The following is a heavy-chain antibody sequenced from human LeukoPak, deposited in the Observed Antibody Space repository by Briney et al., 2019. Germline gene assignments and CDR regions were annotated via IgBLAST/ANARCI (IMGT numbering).Heavy chain of an antibody. D-gene: IGHD2-2*01. CDR3: AREPRYCSTTSCYPTGWFDP. CDR2: INTNTGNP. J-gene: IGHJ5*02. V-gene: IGHV7-4-1*02. Sequence: ASVTVSFKASGYTFISYAMNWVRQAPGQGLEWVGWINTNTGNPTYAQDFTGRFVFSLDTSVTTTYLQISSLKAEDTAVYYCAREPRYCSTTSCYPTGWFDPWGQGTLVTVSS. CDR1: GYTFISYA.